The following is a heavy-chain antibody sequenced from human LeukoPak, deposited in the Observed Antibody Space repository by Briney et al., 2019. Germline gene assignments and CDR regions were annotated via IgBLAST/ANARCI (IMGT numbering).Heavy chain of an antibody. CDR1: GYTFTSYY. CDR3: ARGPRRGRAGNAFDI. D-gene: IGHD3-16*01. V-gene: IGHV1-46*01. CDR2: INPSGGST. Sequence: ASVKVSCKASGYTFTSYYMHWVRQAPGQGLEWMGIINPSGGSTSYAQKFQGRVTMTRDTSTSTVYMELSSLRSEDTAVYYCARGPRRGRAGNAFDIWGQGTMVTVSS. J-gene: IGHJ3*02.